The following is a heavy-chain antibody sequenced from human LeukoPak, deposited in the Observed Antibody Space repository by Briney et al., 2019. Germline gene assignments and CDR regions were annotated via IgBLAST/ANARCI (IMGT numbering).Heavy chain of an antibody. J-gene: IGHJ3*02. V-gene: IGHV3-21*01. CDR3: ARAWTDYGDYEDAFDI. CDR1: GFTLSSYS. CDR2: ISSSSSCI. D-gene: IGHD4-17*01. Sequence: GGSLRLSCAASGFTLSSYSMNWVRQAPGKGLEWVSSISSSSSCIYYADSVKGRFTISRDNAKNSLYLQMNSLRAEDTAVYYCARAWTDYGDYEDAFDIWGQGTMVTVSS.